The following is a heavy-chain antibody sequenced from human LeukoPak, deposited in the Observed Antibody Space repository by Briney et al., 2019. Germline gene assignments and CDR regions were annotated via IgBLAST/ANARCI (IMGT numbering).Heavy chain of an antibody. D-gene: IGHD3-22*01. CDR2: IYYSGST. Sequence: PSETLSLTCTVSGGSISSYYWSWIRQPPGKGLGWIGYIYYSGSTNYNPSLKSRVTISVDTSKNQFSLKLSSVTAADTAVYYCARDSDSSGYYLFDYWGQGTLVTVSS. CDR1: GGSISSYY. J-gene: IGHJ4*02. CDR3: ARDSDSSGYYLFDY. V-gene: IGHV4-59*01.